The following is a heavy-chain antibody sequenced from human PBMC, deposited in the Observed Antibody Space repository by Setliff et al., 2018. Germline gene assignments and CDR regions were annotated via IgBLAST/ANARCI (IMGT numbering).Heavy chain of an antibody. Sequence: ASVKVSCKTSGYTFDDYGIAWVRQASGQGLEWMGWISPHTGNTYYTPKLHGRVTLTTDTSARTAYMELRSLSSDDTAVYYCSRLVRFCTRTACQRLSGGEFWGQGTLVTVSS. CDR2: ISPHTGNT. CDR3: SRLVRFCTRTACQRLSGGEF. CDR1: GYTFDDYG. V-gene: IGHV1-18*01. D-gene: IGHD2-8*01. J-gene: IGHJ4*02.